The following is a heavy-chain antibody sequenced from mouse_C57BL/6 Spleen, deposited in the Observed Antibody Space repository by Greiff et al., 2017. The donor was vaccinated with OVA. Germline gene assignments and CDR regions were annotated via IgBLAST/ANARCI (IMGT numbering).Heavy chain of an antibody. J-gene: IGHJ4*01. CDR3: TRSAVATDYYAMDY. CDR1: GYTFTDYE. CDR2: IDPETGGT. D-gene: IGHD1-1*02. V-gene: IGHV1-15*01. Sequence: QVQLQQSGAELVRPGASVTLSCKASGYTFTDYEMHWVKQTPVHGLEWIGAIDPETGGTAYNQKFKGKAILTADKSSSTAYMELRSLTSEDSAVDYCTRSAVATDYYAMDYWGQGTSVTVSS.